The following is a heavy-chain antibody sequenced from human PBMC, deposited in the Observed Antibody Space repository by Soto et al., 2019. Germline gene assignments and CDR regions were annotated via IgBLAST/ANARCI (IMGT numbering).Heavy chain of an antibody. Sequence: EVQLLESGGGLVQPGGSLRLSCAASGFTVSSYAMSWVRQAPGKGLEWVSAISGSGGSTYYADSVKGRFTISRDNSKNKLYLQMSRLSAEDTAVYYCAKVPSIAARHDAFDIWGQGTMVTVSS. CDR1: GFTVSSYA. CDR3: AKVPSIAARHDAFDI. J-gene: IGHJ3*02. V-gene: IGHV3-23*01. D-gene: IGHD6-6*01. CDR2: ISGSGGST.